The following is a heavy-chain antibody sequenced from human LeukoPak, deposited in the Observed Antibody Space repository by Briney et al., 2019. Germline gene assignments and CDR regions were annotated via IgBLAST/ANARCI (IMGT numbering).Heavy chain of an antibody. CDR3: ARRLREHDAFDI. Sequence: GASLRLSCAASGFTFSSYAMSWVRQAPGKGLEWVAVISYDGSNKYYADSVKGRFTISRDNSKNTLYLQMNSLRAEDTAVYYCARRLREHDAFDIWGQGTMVTVSS. D-gene: IGHD4-17*01. CDR1: GFTFSSYA. CDR2: ISYDGSNK. V-gene: IGHV3-30*04. J-gene: IGHJ3*02.